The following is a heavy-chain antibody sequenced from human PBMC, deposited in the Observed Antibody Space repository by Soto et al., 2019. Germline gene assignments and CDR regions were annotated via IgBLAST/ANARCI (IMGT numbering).Heavy chain of an antibody. Sequence: ASVKVSCKASGYTFTSYDINWVRQATGQGLEWMGWMNPNSGNTGYAQKFQGRVTMTRNTSISTAYMELSSLRSEDTAVCYCARGLEIAAAGKHYYYYMDVWGKGTTVTVSS. CDR1: GYTFTSYD. J-gene: IGHJ6*03. D-gene: IGHD6-13*01. CDR2: MNPNSGNT. CDR3: ARGLEIAAAGKHYYYYMDV. V-gene: IGHV1-8*01.